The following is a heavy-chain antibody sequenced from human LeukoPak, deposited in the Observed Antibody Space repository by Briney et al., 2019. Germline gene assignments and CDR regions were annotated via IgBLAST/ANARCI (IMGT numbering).Heavy chain of an antibody. CDR2: IYPGDSDT. CDR3: ARLPRSGAAPYYFDY. V-gene: IGHV5-51*01. CDR1: GYSFTSYW. Sequence: GESLKISCKGSGYSFTSYWIGWVRQMPGKGLEWMGIIYPGDSDTTYSPSFQGQVTISADKSISTAYLQWSSLKASDTAMYYCARLPRSGAAPYYFDYWGQGTLVTVSS. J-gene: IGHJ4*02. D-gene: IGHD3-3*01.